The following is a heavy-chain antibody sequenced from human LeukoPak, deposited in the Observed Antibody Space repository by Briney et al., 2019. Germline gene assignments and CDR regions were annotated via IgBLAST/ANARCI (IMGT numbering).Heavy chain of an antibody. CDR1: GFTFDDYA. Sequence: HTGGSLRLSCAASGFTFDDYAMHWVRHAPGKGLEWVSLISGDGGSTYYADSVKGRFTISRDNSKNSLYLQMNSLRTEDTALYYCLGSSGWLAYWGQGTLVTVSS. J-gene: IGHJ4*02. CDR2: ISGDGGST. D-gene: IGHD6-19*01. CDR3: LGSSGWLAY. V-gene: IGHV3-43*02.